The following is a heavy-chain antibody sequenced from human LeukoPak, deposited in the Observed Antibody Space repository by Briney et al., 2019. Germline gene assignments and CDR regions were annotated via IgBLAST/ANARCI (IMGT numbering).Heavy chain of an antibody. J-gene: IGHJ5*02. V-gene: IGHV1-8*03. CDR1: GHTFTSYD. D-gene: IGHD4-17*01. Sequence: ASVKVSCKASGHTFTSYDINWVRQATGQGLEWMGWMNPNSGNTGYAQKFQGRVTITRNTSISTAYMELSSLRSEDTAVYYCARDYGDYGTNWFDPWGQGTLVTVSS. CDR3: ARDYGDYGTNWFDP. CDR2: MNPNSGNT.